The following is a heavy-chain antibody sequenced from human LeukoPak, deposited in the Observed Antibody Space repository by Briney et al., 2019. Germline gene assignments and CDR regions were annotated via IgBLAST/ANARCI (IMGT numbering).Heavy chain of an antibody. Sequence: SETLSLTCTVSSDSVSSGSYYWSWIRQPPGEELEWIGYIYKSGSANYNPSLKSRVIISLDTSKNQFSLKLASVAAADTAVYYCARMALTKSDAFDIWGQGTMVTVST. CDR1: SDSVSSGSYY. J-gene: IGHJ3*02. CDR2: IYKSGSA. V-gene: IGHV4-61*01. D-gene: IGHD5-24*01. CDR3: ARMALTKSDAFDI.